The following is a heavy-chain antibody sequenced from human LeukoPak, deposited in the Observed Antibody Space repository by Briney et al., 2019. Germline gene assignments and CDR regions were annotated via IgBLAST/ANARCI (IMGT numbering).Heavy chain of an antibody. CDR2: ISYDGSNK. V-gene: IGHV3-30*14. Sequence: PGGSLRLSCAASGFTFSSYAMHWVRQAPGKGLEWVAVISYDGSNKYYADSVKGRFTISRHNSKNTLYLQMNSLRAEDTAVYYCGSTSYGGNSGIDYWGQGTLVTVSS. D-gene: IGHD4-23*01. CDR1: GFTFSSYA. CDR3: GSTSYGGNSGIDY. J-gene: IGHJ4*02.